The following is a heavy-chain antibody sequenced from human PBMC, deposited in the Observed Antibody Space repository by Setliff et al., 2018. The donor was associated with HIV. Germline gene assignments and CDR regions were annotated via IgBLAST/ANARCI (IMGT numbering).Heavy chain of an antibody. J-gene: IGHJ3*02. Sequence: GGSLRLSCAASGFTFSSFAMTWVRQAPGKGLEWVSAISGRGGSTYYADSVKGRFTISRDNSKNTLFLQMNSLRSEDTAMYYCEKESPRAGYNWDAFDIWGQGTMVTVSS. CDR2: ISGRGGST. V-gene: IGHV3-23*01. CDR3: EKESPRAGYNWDAFDI. CDR1: GFTFSSFA. D-gene: IGHD5-18*01.